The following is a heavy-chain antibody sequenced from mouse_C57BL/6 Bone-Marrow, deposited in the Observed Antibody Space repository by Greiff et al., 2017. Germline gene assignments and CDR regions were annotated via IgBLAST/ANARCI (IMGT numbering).Heavy chain of an antibody. V-gene: IGHV1-54*01. CDR3: ARAWMYDGGGGYWYFDV. D-gene: IGHD1-2*01. CDR2: IYPGSGGT. CDR1: GYTFTNYL. J-gene: IGHJ1*01. Sequence: VQLQQSGAELVRPGTSVKVSCKASGYTFTNYLINWVKQRPGQGLEWIGVIYPGSGGTNYNEKFKGKATLTADKSSSTAYMQLCSLTSEDSAVYFCARAWMYDGGGGYWYFDVWGAGTTVTVSS.